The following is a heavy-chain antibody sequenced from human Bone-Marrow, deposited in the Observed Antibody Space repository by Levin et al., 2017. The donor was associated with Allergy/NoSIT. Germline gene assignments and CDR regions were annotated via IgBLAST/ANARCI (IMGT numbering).Heavy chain of an antibody. CDR1: GNTLTELS. D-gene: IGHD6-6*01. V-gene: IGHV1-24*01. J-gene: IGHJ4*02. Sequence: GESLKISCKVSGNTLTELSTHWVRQAPGKGPEWMGFFDPEDGESVYAPKFQGRVTMTEDTSTDTAYMELASLKSEDTAVYYCATSREEFSSRGKANYLDFWGQGTLLTVSS. CDR3: ATSREEFSSRGKANYLDF. CDR2: FDPEDGES.